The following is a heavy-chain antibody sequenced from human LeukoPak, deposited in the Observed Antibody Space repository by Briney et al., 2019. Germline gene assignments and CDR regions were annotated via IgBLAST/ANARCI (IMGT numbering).Heavy chain of an antibody. Sequence: SETLSLTCTVSGVSISSYYWSWIRQPPGKGLEWIGYIYYSGSTNYNPSLKSRVTISVDTSKNQFSLKLSSVTAADTAVYYCAKVGITMIVVETRVFDYWGQGTLVTVFS. CDR2: IYYSGST. D-gene: IGHD3-22*01. CDR1: GVSISSYY. J-gene: IGHJ4*02. V-gene: IGHV4-59*08. CDR3: AKVGITMIVVETRVFDY.